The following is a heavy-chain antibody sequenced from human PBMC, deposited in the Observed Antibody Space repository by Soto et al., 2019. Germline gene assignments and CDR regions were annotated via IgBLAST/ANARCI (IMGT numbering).Heavy chain of an antibody. Sequence: SXKVSCKASGYTFTSYDINWVRQATGQGLEWMGWMNPKSGNTGYAQKFQGRVTMTRNTSISTAYMELSSLRSEDTAVYYCATVVGHAFDIWGQGTMVTVSS. D-gene: IGHD2-15*01. CDR2: MNPKSGNT. V-gene: IGHV1-8*01. J-gene: IGHJ3*02. CDR3: ATVVGHAFDI. CDR1: GYTFTSYD.